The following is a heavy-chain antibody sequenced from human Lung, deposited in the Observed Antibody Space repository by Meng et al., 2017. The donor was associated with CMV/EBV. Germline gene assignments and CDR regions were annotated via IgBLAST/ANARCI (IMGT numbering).Heavy chain of an antibody. Sequence: QVQLGGSGPGLVKPSGTLSPTCAVSGGSIRSSNWWSWVRQPPGKGLEWIGEIYHSGSTNYNPSLKSRVTISVDKSKNQFSLKLSSVTAADTAVYYCASFPPPGKQWLVTDYWGQGTLVTVSS. D-gene: IGHD6-19*01. J-gene: IGHJ4*02. CDR1: GGSIRSSNW. CDR2: IYHSGST. V-gene: IGHV4-4*02. CDR3: ASFPPPGKQWLVTDY.